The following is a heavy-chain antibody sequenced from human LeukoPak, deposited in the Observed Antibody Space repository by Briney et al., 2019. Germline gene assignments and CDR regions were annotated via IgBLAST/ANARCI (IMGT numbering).Heavy chain of an antibody. Sequence: PSETLSLTCTVSGGSISSYYWSWIRQPPGKGLEWIGYIYYSGSTNYNPSPKSRVTISVDTSKNQFSLKLSSVTAADTAVYYCARSDYDSSGYSPYYYYYYMDVWGKGTTVTVSS. CDR2: IYYSGST. V-gene: IGHV4-59*01. CDR3: ARSDYDSSGYSPYYYYYYMDV. D-gene: IGHD3-22*01. CDR1: GGSISSYY. J-gene: IGHJ6*03.